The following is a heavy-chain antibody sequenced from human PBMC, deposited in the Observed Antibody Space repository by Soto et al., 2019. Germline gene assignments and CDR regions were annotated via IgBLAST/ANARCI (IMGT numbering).Heavy chain of an antibody. J-gene: IGHJ5*02. D-gene: IGHD3-3*02. CDR1: GGSISSSSDY. CDR2: IYYSGST. V-gene: IGHV4-39*01. CDR3: ASPKIAFYNWFDP. Sequence: SETLSLTCTVSGGSISSSSDYWGGIRQPPGKGLEWIGSIYYSGSTYYNPSLKSRVTISVGTSKNQFSLKLSSVTAADTAVYYCASPKIAFYNWFDPWGQGTLVTVS.